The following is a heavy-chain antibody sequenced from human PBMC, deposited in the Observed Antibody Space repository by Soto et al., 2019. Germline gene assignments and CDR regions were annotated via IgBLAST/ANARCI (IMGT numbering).Heavy chain of an antibody. CDR1: GFTFSSYG. Sequence: QVQLVESGGGVVQPGRSLRLSCAASGFTFSSYGMHWVRQAPGKGLEWVAVISYDGSNKYYADSVKGRFTISRDNSKNTLYLQMNSLRAEDTAVYYCAKIQAGTDDYNKVHDYWGQGTLVTVSS. V-gene: IGHV3-30*18. J-gene: IGHJ4*02. D-gene: IGHD4-4*01. CDR3: AKIQAGTDDYNKVHDY. CDR2: ISYDGSNK.